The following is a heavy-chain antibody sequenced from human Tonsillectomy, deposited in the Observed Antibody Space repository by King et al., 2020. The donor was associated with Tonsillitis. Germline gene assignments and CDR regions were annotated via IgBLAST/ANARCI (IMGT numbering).Heavy chain of an antibody. Sequence: QLVQSGAEVKKPGESLKISCKGSGYSFTSYWIGWVRQMPGKGLEWMGIIYPGDSDTRYSPSFQGQVTISADTSISTAYLQGSSLKASDTAMYYCARLPPRIQLWLGYFDYWGQGTLVTVSS. CDR2: IYPGDSDT. CDR1: GYSFTSYW. D-gene: IGHD5-18*01. J-gene: IGHJ4*02. V-gene: IGHV5-51*03. CDR3: ARLPPRIQLWLGYFDY.